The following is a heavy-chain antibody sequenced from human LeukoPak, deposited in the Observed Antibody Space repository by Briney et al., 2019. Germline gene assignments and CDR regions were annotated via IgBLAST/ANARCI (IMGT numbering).Heavy chain of an antibody. J-gene: IGHJ5*02. CDR2: IYYSGST. Sequence: SETLSLTCTVSGGSLSSYYWSWLRQPPGKGLEWIGYIYYSGSTNYNPSLKSRVTISVDTSKNQFSLKLSSVTAADTAVYYCARREVYNWFDPWGQGTLVTVSS. CDR1: GGSLSSYY. V-gene: IGHV4-59*08. CDR3: ARREVYNWFDP.